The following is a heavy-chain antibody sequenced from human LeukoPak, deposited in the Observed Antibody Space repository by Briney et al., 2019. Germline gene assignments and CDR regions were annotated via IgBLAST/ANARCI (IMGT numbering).Heavy chain of an antibody. J-gene: IGHJ4*02. Sequence: GGSLRLSCAASGFTFSTYSMNWVRQAPGKVLEWVSSISSSSSYIYYADSVKGRFTISRDNAKNSLYLQMNSLRREDTAVYYCAKPSGSGVDYWGQGTRVTVSS. CDR1: GFTFSTYS. CDR2: ISSSSSYI. V-gene: IGHV3-21*01. CDR3: AKPSGSGVDY. D-gene: IGHD1-26*01.